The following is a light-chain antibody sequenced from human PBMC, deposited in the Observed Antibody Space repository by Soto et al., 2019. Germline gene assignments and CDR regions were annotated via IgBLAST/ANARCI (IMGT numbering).Light chain of an antibody. CDR2: GAI. CDR3: QHYNVWPPWT. J-gene: IGKJ1*01. V-gene: IGKV3-15*01. Sequence: EIVMTQSPATLSVSPEDRVTLSCRASQNVRRNIAWYQQKPGQAPSLLIFGAITRATGIPARFSGSESGTEFTLTISSLQSEDSVIYYCQHYNVWPPWTFGQGTKV. CDR1: QNVRRN.